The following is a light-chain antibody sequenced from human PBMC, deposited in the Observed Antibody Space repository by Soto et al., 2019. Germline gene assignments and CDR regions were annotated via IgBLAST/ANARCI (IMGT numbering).Light chain of an antibody. CDR1: QSISSN. V-gene: IGKV3-11*01. CDR3: QQRSNWPPIT. CDR2: GAS. Sequence: EIVMTQSPATLSVSPGERATLSCRASQSISSNLAWYQQKLGQAPRLLIYGASTRATGIPDRFSGSGSGTDFTLTISSLEPEDFAVYYCQQRSNWPPITFGQGTRLEI. J-gene: IGKJ5*01.